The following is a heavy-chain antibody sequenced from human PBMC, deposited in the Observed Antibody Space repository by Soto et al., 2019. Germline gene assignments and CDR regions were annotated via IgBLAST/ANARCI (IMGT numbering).Heavy chain of an antibody. J-gene: IGHJ5*02. V-gene: IGHV4-30-2*01. CDR1: GGSISSGGYS. D-gene: IGHD2-2*01. CDR2: IYHSGST. CDR3: ARVPDR. Sequence: TLPLTCAVSGGSISSGGYSWSWIRQPPGKGLEWIGYIYHSGSTYYNPSLKSRVTISVDRSKNQFSLKLSSVTAADTAVYYCARVPDRWGQGTLVTVSS.